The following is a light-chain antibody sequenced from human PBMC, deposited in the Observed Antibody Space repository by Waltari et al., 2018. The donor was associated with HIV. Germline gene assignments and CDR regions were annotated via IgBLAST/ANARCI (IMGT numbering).Light chain of an antibody. CDR3: QQYDKSPLT. J-gene: IGKJ4*01. CDR1: QGVTNNY. CDR2: GAS. Sequence: VLTQSPGTLSLSPGERATLSCRSNQGVTNNYLAWYQQKPGQAPRLLIYGASYRATGIPDRFSGSGSGTDFTLTISRLESEDFAVYYCQQYDKSPLTFGGGTKLEI. V-gene: IGKV3-20*01.